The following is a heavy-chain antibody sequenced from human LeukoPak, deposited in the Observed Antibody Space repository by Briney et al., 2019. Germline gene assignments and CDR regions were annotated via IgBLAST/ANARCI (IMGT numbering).Heavy chain of an antibody. CDR3: AKGSPLAAAGDYYDNGMDV. CDR2: ISGTGGGT. Sequence: GGSLRLSCAASGFTFRRYAMSWVRQAPGKGLEWVSGISGTGGGTYYADSVKGRFTISRDNSKNTLYLQMNSLRAEDTALYHCAKGSPLAAAGDYYDNGMDVWGQGTTVTVPS. D-gene: IGHD6-13*01. J-gene: IGHJ6*02. CDR1: GFTFRRYA. V-gene: IGHV3-23*01.